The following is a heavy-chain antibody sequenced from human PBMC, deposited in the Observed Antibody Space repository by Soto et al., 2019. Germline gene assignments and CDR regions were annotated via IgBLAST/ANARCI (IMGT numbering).Heavy chain of an antibody. CDR2: ISTSSRAI. J-gene: IGHJ6*03. CDR3: ARDRGYCNGGSCYYMDV. Sequence: GGSLRLSCAASGFTFSSYDMNWVRQAPGKGLEWISYISTSSRAIHYADSVKGRFTISRDNVKNSLYLQMNSLRDEDTAVYYCARDRGYCNGGSCYYMDVWGKGTTVTVSS. D-gene: IGHD2-15*01. CDR1: GFTFSSYD. V-gene: IGHV3-48*02.